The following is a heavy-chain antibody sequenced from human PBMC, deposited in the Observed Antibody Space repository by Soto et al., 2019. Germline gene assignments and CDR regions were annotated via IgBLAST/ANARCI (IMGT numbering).Heavy chain of an antibody. V-gene: IGHV1-69*13. CDR1: GGSFSSDA. CDR3: ARARETTYYYYYGMDV. Sequence: SSVKGSYKAFGGSFSSDAISWVRQAPGQGLEWMGGIIPIFGTANYAQKFQGRVTITADESTSTAYMELSSLRSEDTAVYYCARARETTYYYYYGMDVWGQGTTVTVSS. D-gene: IGHD1-7*01. CDR2: IIPIFGTA. J-gene: IGHJ6*02.